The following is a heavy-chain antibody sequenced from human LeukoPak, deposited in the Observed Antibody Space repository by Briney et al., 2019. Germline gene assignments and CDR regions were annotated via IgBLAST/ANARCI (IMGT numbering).Heavy chain of an antibody. CDR3: ASLRTYYDSSGYYYGPFDY. V-gene: IGHV1-69*05. CDR2: IIPIFGTA. J-gene: IGHJ4*02. Sequence: SVKVSCKASGYTFTGYYLHWVRQAPGQGLELMGGIIPIFGTANYAQKFQGRVTITTDESTSTAYMELSSLRSEDTAVYYCASLRTYYDSSGYYYGPFDYWGQGTLVTVSS. CDR1: GYTFTGYY. D-gene: IGHD3-22*01.